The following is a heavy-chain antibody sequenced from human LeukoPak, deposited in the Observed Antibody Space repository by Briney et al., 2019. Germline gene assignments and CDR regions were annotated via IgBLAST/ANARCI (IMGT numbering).Heavy chain of an antibody. Sequence: SETLSLTCTVSGGSISSYYWSWIRQPPGKGLEWIGYIYYSGNTNYNPSLKSRVTILVDTSKNQFSLKLSSVTAADTAVYYCARASKVTDYYGSGCYDTLLDAFDIWGQGTMVTVSS. CDR1: GGSISSYY. D-gene: IGHD3-10*01. CDR2: IYYSGNT. V-gene: IGHV4-59*08. J-gene: IGHJ3*02. CDR3: ARASKVTDYYGSGCYDTLLDAFDI.